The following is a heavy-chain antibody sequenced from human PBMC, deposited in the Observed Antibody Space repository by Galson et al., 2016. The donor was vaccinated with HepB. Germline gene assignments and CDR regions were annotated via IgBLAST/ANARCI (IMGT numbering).Heavy chain of an antibody. CDR2: ISSGGGTI. CDR3: ASAPGAFYYYYAMDV. V-gene: IGHV3-48*03. Sequence: SLRLSCAASGSTFSSYEMHWVRQAPGKGLEWLSYISSGGGTIYYAGSVKGRFTISRGNAKNSLYLQMSSLRADDTAVYYCASAPGAFYYYYAMDVWGQGTTVTVSS. J-gene: IGHJ6*02. CDR1: GSTFSSYE.